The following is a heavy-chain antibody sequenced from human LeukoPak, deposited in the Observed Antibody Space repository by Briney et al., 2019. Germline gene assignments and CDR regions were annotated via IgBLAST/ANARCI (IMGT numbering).Heavy chain of an antibody. Sequence: GGSLRLSCAASGFTFSSYWMSWVRQAPGKGLEWVANIKQDGSEKYYVDSVKGRFTISRDNAKNSLYLQMNSLRAEDTAVYYCARDRNPYYYDEFDYWGQGTLATVSS. CDR3: ARDRNPYYYDEFDY. CDR2: IKQDGSEK. V-gene: IGHV3-7*01. CDR1: GFTFSSYW. J-gene: IGHJ4*02. D-gene: IGHD3-22*01.